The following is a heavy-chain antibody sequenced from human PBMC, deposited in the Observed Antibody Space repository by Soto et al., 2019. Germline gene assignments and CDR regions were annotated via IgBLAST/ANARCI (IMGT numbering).Heavy chain of an antibody. Sequence: ASVKVSCKASGYTFTSYAMHWVRQAPGQRLEWMGWINAGNGNTKYSQKFQGRVTITRDTSASTAYMELSSLRSEDTAVYYCARRCIVGATAHYYYYGMDVWGQGTTVTVSS. CDR2: INAGNGNT. CDR3: ARRCIVGATAHYYYYGMDV. D-gene: IGHD1-26*01. J-gene: IGHJ6*02. CDR1: GYTFTSYA. V-gene: IGHV1-3*01.